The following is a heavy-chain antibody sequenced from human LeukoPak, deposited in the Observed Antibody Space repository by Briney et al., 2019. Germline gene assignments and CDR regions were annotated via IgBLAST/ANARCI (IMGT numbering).Heavy chain of an antibody. CDR1: GYTFTSYD. J-gene: IGHJ3*02. V-gene: IGHV1-8*03. Sequence: ASVKVSCKASGYTFTSYDINWVRQATGQGLEWMGWMNPNSGNTGYAQKFQGRVTITRNTSISTAYMELSSLRSEDTAVYYCARGARYYDFWSGYNDAFDIWGQGTMVTVSS. CDR2: MNPNSGNT. D-gene: IGHD3-3*01. CDR3: ARGARYYDFWSGYNDAFDI.